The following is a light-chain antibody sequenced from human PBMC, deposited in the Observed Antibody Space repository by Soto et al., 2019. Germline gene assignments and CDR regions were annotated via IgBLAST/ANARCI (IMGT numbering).Light chain of an antibody. CDR1: RSDVGSYNL. V-gene: IGLV2-23*03. CDR2: AGS. J-gene: IGLJ1*01. Sequence: QSALTQPASVSGSPGQSITISCTGTRSDVGSYNLVSWYLQHPGKAPKLIIYAGSKRPSGVSNRFSGSKSGITASLTISGLQAEDEGDYYCCSYAGSETFAVFGTGTKLTVL. CDR3: CSYAGSETFAV.